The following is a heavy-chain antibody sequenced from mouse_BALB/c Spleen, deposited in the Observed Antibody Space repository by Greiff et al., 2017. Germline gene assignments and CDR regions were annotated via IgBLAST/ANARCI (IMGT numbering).Heavy chain of an antibody. CDR1: GFSLTSYG. CDR3: ARSYLLNFDY. CDR2: IWAGGST. D-gene: IGHD6-1*01. V-gene: IGHV2-9*02. Sequence: VQLVESGPGLVAPSQSLSITCTVSGFSLTSYGVHWVRQPPGKGLEWLGVIWAGGSTNYNSALMSRLSISKDNSKSQVFLKMNSLQTDDTAMYYWARSYLLNFDYWGQGTTLTVSS. J-gene: IGHJ2*01.